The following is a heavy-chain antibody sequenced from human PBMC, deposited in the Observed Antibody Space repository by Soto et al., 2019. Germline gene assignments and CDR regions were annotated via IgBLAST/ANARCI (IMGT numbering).Heavy chain of an antibody. V-gene: IGHV4-30-2*01. CDR2: IYNSGNT. CDR3: ARGRAGDTFNF. J-gene: IGHJ4*02. Sequence: QLQLQESGSGLVKPSQTLSLTCAVSGDSISSGGNSWSWIRQPPGKGLEWIGYIYNSGNTYYNPSLKSRVTISIDRSKNQFSLNLNSVTAADTAVYYCARGRAGDTFNFWGQGTLVTVSS. CDR1: GDSISSGGNS. D-gene: IGHD5-18*01.